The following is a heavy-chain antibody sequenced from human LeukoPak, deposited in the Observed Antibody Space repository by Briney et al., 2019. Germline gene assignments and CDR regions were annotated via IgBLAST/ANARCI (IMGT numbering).Heavy chain of an antibody. D-gene: IGHD3-3*01. V-gene: IGHV3-48*01. CDR1: GFTFTSYS. Sequence: GGSLRLSCSAPGFTFTSYSMNWVRQAPGKGLEWVSYISSSTSTINYADSVKGRFTISRDNAKNSLYLQMNSLRAEDTAVYYCARDLRRFSNWGQGTLVTVSS. CDR2: ISSSTSTI. CDR3: ARDLRRFSN. J-gene: IGHJ4*02.